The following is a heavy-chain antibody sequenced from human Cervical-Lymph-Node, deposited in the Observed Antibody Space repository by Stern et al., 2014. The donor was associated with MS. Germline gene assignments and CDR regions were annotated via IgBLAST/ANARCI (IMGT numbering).Heavy chain of an antibody. CDR2: IYYSGST. D-gene: IGHD3-3*01. Sequence: QVQLQESGPGLVKPSETLSLTCTVSGGSISSSSYYWGWIRQPPGKGLEWIGSIYYSGSTYYNPSLKSRVTISVDTSKNQFSLKLSFVTAADTAVYYCARLIFGVARDYWGQGTLVTVSS. CDR1: GGSISSSSYY. CDR3: ARLIFGVARDY. V-gene: IGHV4-39*01. J-gene: IGHJ4*02.